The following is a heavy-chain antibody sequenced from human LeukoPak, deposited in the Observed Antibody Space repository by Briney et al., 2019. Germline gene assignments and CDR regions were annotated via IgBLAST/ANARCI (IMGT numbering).Heavy chain of an antibody. CDR3: ARDPGIPTYYYYMDV. J-gene: IGHJ6*03. V-gene: IGHV1-69*05. D-gene: IGHD3-10*01. CDR1: GYTFTSYG. Sequence: ASVKVSCKASGYTFTSYGISWVRQAPGQGLEWMGGIIPIFGTANYAQKFQGRVTITTDESTSTAYMELSSLRSEDTAVYYCARDPGIPTYYYYMDVWGKGTTVTVSS. CDR2: IIPIFGTA.